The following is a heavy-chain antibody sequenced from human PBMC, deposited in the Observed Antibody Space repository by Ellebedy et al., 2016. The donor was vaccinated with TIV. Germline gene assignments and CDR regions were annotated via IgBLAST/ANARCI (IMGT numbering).Heavy chain of an antibody. V-gene: IGHV3-23*01. D-gene: IGHD1-14*01. CDR2: ITERGGNT. Sequence: PGGSLRLSCAASGLTFSSHAMSWVRQAPGKGLEWVSSITERGGNTYYADSVKGRFTITRDNSKDTLYLQMHSLRAEDTAISYCARDPEGVGPAFDVWGQGTMVTVSS. J-gene: IGHJ3*01. CDR1: GLTFSSHA. CDR3: ARDPEGVGPAFDV.